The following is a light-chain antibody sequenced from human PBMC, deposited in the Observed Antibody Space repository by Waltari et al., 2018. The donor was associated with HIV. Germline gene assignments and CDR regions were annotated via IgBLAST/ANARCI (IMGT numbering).Light chain of an antibody. V-gene: IGLV1-44*01. CDR3: AAWDDSLNGVV. Sequence: QSVLTQPPSASGTPGQRVTISCSGSNSNIRSNTVNWYQQLPGTAPKLLIYTNNQRPSGFPDRFSGSKSGTSASLAISRIQSEDEADYYCAAWDDSLNGVVFGGGTRLTVL. J-gene: IGLJ3*02. CDR2: TNN. CDR1: NSNIRSNT.